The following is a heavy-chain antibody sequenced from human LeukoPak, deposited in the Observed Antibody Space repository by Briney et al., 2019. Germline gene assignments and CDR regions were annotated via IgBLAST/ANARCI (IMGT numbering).Heavy chain of an antibody. CDR1: GYTFTSYG. CDR3: ARGEYYYDSSGPGTS. Sequence: ASVKVSCKASGYTFTSYGISWVRQAPGQGLEWMGWISAYNGNTNYAQKFQGRVTMTRDTSTSTVYMELSSLRSEDTAVYYCARGEYYYDSSGPGTSWGQGTLVTVSS. V-gene: IGHV1-18*01. CDR2: ISAYNGNT. D-gene: IGHD3-22*01. J-gene: IGHJ5*02.